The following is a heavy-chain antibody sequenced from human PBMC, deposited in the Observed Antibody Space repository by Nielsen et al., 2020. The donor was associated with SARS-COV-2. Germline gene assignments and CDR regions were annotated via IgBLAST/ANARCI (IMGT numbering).Heavy chain of an antibody. CDR1: GFTFSDYY. D-gene: IGHD1-1*01. CDR3: AKDTGSNFKRPNHFDY. CDR2: ISSSSSYT. Sequence: GESLKISCAASGFTFSDYYMSWIRQAPGKGLEWVSYISSSSSYTNYADSVKGRFTISRDNAKNSLYLQMNSLRAEDTALYYCAKDTGSNFKRPNHFDYWGQGTLVTVSS. J-gene: IGHJ4*02. V-gene: IGHV3-11*05.